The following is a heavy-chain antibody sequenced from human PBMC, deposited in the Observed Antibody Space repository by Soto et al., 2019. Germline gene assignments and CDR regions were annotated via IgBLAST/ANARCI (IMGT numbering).Heavy chain of an antibody. CDR1: GYSFTSHY. J-gene: IGHJ4*02. D-gene: IGHD6-19*01. V-gene: IGHV1-46*01. Sequence: ASVKVSCKAIGYSFTSHYMHWVRQAPGQGLEWMGTIYPGGVNMGYAQKFKGRVTMTKDTSTSTVYMDLSSLRSEDTAVYYCARSFHDSGGRGYFDYWGQGTLVTVSS. CDR3: ARSFHDSGGRGYFDY. CDR2: IYPGGVNM.